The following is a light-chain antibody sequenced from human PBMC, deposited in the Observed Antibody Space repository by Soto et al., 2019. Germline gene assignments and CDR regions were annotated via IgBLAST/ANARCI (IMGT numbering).Light chain of an antibody. CDR1: SVSIASNY. Sequence: NFMLTQPHSVSESPGKTVTISCTRSSVSIASNYVQWYQQRPGSSPTTVIYEDDLRPSGVPDRFSGSTDSSSNSASLTISGLRTEDEADYYCQSYDSNSHEVFGGGTKLTVL. CDR3: QSYDSNSHEV. CDR2: EDD. J-gene: IGLJ3*02. V-gene: IGLV6-57*01.